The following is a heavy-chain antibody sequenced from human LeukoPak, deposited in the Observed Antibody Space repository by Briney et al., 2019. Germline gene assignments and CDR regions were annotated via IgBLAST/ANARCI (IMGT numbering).Heavy chain of an antibody. D-gene: IGHD2-15*01. CDR3: ARYCSGGSCEG. V-gene: IGHV1-69*13. Sequence: ASVKVSCKASGGTFSIYAISWVRQAPGQGLEWMGGIIPIFGTANYAQKFQGRVTITADESTSTAYMELSSLRSEDTAVYYCARYCSGGSCEGWGQGTLVTVSS. J-gene: IGHJ4*02. CDR2: IIPIFGTA. CDR1: GGTFSIYA.